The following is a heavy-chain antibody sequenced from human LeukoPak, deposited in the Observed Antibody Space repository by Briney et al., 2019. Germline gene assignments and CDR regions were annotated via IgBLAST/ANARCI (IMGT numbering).Heavy chain of an antibody. J-gene: IGHJ4*02. CDR3: ARGFTAMVSPFDY. Sequence: GGSLRLSCAASGFTFSSYAMSWVRQAPGKGLEWVSAISGSGGSTYYADSVKGRFTISRDNAKNSLYLQMNSLRAEDTAVYYCARGFTAMVSPFDYWGQGTLVTVSS. CDR1: GFTFSSYA. V-gene: IGHV3-23*01. D-gene: IGHD5-18*01. CDR2: ISGSGGST.